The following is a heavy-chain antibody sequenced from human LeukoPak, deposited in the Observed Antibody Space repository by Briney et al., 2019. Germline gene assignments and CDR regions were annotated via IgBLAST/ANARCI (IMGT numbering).Heavy chain of an antibody. J-gene: IGHJ4*02. V-gene: IGHV1-2*02. CDR2: INPNSGGT. CDR3: ATDYYGSGSYYKGVY. Sequence: ASVTVSCKASGYTFTGYYMHWVRQAPGQGLEWMGWINPNSGGTNYAQKFQGRVTMTRDTSISTAYMELSRLRSDDTAVYYCATDYYGSGSYYKGVYWGQGTLVTVSS. D-gene: IGHD3-10*01. CDR1: GYTFTGYY.